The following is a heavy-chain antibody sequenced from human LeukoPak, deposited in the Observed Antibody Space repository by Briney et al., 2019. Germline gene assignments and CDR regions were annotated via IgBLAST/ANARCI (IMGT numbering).Heavy chain of an antibody. Sequence: SETLSLTCTVSGGSISSSSYYWGWIRQPPGKGLEWIGSIYYSGSTYYNPSLKSRVTISVDTSKNQFSLKLSSVTAADTAVYYCARDTAMGHLKYFDYWGQGTLVTVSS. CDR1: GGSISSSSYY. D-gene: IGHD5-18*01. CDR2: IYYSGST. CDR3: ARDTAMGHLKYFDY. V-gene: IGHV4-39*07. J-gene: IGHJ4*02.